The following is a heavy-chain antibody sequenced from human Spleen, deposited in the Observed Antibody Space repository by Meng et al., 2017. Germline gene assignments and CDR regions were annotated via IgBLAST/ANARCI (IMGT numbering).Heavy chain of an antibody. J-gene: IGHJ4*02. D-gene: IGHD2-15*01. Sequence: ASVKVSCKASGGTFSSYAISWVRQAPGQGLEWLGWINPNTGGTNYAQNFQGRVTMTRDTSISTAYMELSSLRSDDTAVYYCARDWWSYYDYWGQGTLGAVSS. CDR3: ARDWWSYYDY. CDR1: GGTFSSYA. CDR2: INPNTGGT. V-gene: IGHV1-2*02.